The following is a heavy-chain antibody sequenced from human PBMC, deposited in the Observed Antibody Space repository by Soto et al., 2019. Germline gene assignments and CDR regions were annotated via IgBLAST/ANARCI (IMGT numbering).Heavy chain of an antibody. CDR1: GFTFSSYA. D-gene: IGHD3-3*01. J-gene: IGHJ4*02. CDR2: ISYDGSNK. CDR3: ARAQYYDFWSGSDY. V-gene: IGHV3-30-3*01. Sequence: GGSLRLSCAASGFTFSSYAMHWVRQAPGKGLEWVAVISYDGSNKYYADSVKGRFTISRDNSKNTLYLQMNSLRAEDTAVYYCARAQYYDFWSGSDYWGQGTLVTVST.